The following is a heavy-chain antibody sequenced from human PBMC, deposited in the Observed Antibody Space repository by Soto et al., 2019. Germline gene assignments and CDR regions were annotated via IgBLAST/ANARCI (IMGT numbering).Heavy chain of an antibody. CDR1: GFTFSSYS. D-gene: IGHD6-13*01. V-gene: IGHV3-48*01. Sequence: EVQLVESGGGLVQPGGSLRLSCAASGFTFSSYSINWVRQAPGKGLEWVSYISSSSSTIYYADSVQGRFTISRDNAKNSLYLQMKSLRAEDTAVYYCARDKLGRYYYGMDVWGQGSTVTVAS. CDR3: ARDKLGRYYYGMDV. J-gene: IGHJ6*02. CDR2: ISSSSSTI.